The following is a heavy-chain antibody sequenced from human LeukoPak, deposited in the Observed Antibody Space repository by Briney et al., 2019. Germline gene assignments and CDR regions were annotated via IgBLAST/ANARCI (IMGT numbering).Heavy chain of an antibody. CDR3: ATPEYSSSSGFSYYYYMDV. Sequence: ASVTVSCKASGGTFSSYAISWVRQAPGQGPEWMGGIIPIFGTANYAQKFQGRVTITTDESTSTAYMELSSLRSEDTAVYYCATPEYSSSSGFSYYYYMDVWGKGTTVTVSS. J-gene: IGHJ6*03. CDR1: GGTFSSYA. D-gene: IGHD6-6*01. CDR2: IIPIFGTA. V-gene: IGHV1-69*05.